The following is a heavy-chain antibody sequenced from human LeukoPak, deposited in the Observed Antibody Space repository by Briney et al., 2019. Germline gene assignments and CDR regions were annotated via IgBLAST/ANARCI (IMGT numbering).Heavy chain of an antibody. D-gene: IGHD3-3*01. J-gene: IGHJ6*03. Sequence: ASVKVSCKASGGTFSSYAISWVRQAPGQGLEWMGGIIPILGTANYAQKFQGRVTITTDESTSTAYMELSSLRSEDTAVYYCARGQSALRFLDYYMDVWGKGTTVTVSS. V-gene: IGHV1-69*05. CDR3: ARGQSALRFLDYYMDV. CDR1: GGTFSSYA. CDR2: IIPILGTA.